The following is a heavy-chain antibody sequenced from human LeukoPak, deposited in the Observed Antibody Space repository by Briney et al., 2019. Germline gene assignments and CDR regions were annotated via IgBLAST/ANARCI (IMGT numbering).Heavy chain of an antibody. V-gene: IGHV1-69*05. Sequence: SVKVSCKASGGTFSSYAISWVRQAPGQGLEWMGGIIPIFGTANYAQKFQGRVTITTDESTSTAYMELSSLRSEDTAVYYCAGWGNYYDSSGYLPWGQGTLATVSS. CDR1: GGTFSSYA. CDR3: AGWGNYYDSSGYLP. J-gene: IGHJ5*02. CDR2: IIPIFGTA. D-gene: IGHD3-22*01.